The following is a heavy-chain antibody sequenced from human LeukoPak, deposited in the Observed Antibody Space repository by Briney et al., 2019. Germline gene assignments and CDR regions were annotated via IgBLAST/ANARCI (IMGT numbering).Heavy chain of an antibody. D-gene: IGHD1-7*01. J-gene: IGHJ6*03. CDR1: GYTFTGYY. CDR2: INPNSGGT. V-gene: IGHV1-2*06. CDR3: ARKNWNYGVHYYYYKDV. Sequence: GASVKVSCKASGYTFTGYYMHWVRQAPGQGLEWMGRINPNSGGTNYAQKFQGRVTMTRDTSISTAYMELSRLRSDDTAVYYCARKNWNYGVHYYYYKDVRGKGTTVTVSS.